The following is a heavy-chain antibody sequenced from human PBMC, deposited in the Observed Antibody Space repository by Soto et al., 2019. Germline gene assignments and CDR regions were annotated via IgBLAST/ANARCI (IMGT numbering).Heavy chain of an antibody. J-gene: IGHJ4*02. V-gene: IGHV4-31*03. Sequence: QVQLQESGPGLVKPSQTLSLTCTVSGGSISSGGYYWSWIRQHPGKGLEWIGYIYYSGSTYYNPSLKSRVTISVDTSKNQCSLKPSSVTAADTAVYYCTRDKRGHYGDYGLLDYWGQGTLVTVSS. CDR2: IYYSGST. D-gene: IGHD4-17*01. CDR3: TRDKRGHYGDYGLLDY. CDR1: GGSISSGGYY.